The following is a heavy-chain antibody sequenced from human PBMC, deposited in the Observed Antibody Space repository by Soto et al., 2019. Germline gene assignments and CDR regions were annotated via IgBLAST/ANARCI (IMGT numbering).Heavy chain of an antibody. J-gene: IGHJ5*02. CDR1: GGTFSNYT. Sequence: GASVKVSCKASGGTFSNYTISWVRQAPGQGLEWMGRIIPILGIANYAQKFQGRVTITADKSTSTAYMELSSLRSEDTAVYYCASTRCSSTSCYLVSYNWFDPWGQGTLVTVSS. CDR3: ASTRCSSTSCYLVSYNWFDP. V-gene: IGHV1-69*02. D-gene: IGHD2-2*01. CDR2: IIPILGIA.